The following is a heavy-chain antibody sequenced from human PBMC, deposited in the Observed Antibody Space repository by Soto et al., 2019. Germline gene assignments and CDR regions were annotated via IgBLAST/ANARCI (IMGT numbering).Heavy chain of an antibody. V-gene: IGHV1-46*01. CDR3: ARTRYAYYDFWSGSDY. D-gene: IGHD3-3*01. J-gene: IGHJ4*02. CDR2: INPGVGNT. CDR1: GYTSTNYG. Sequence: ASVKVSCKASGYTSTNYGMHWVRQAPGQRFEWMGLINPGVGNTSYSQKFQGRVTMTRDTSTSTVYMELSSLRSEDTAVYYCARTRYAYYDFWSGSDYWGQGTLVTVSS.